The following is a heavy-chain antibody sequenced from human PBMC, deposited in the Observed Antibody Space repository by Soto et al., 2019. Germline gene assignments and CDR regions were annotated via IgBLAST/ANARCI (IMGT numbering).Heavy chain of an antibody. V-gene: IGHV1-46*01. D-gene: IGHD2-21*02. CDR3: ARDMQYCGGDCFPGPPDYYYGMDV. CDR1: GYTFTSYY. J-gene: IGHJ6*02. CDR2: INPSGGST. Sequence: QVQLVQSGAEVKKPGASVKVSCKASGYTFTSYYMHWVRQAPGQGLEWMGIINPSGGSTSYAQKFQGRVTMPRDTSTSTVYRELSSLRSEDTAVYYCARDMQYCGGDCFPGPPDYYYGMDVWGQGTTVTVSS.